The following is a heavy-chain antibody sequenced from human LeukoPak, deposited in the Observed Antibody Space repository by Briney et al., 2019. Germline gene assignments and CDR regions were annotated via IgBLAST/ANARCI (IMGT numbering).Heavy chain of an antibody. CDR1: GFTFSSYA. CDR3: AKDRSGWTDLGYFDY. J-gene: IGHJ4*02. Sequence: GGSLRLSCAASGFTFSSYAMHWVRQAPGKGLEWVAVISYDGSNKYYADSVKGRFTISRDNSKNTLYLQMNSLRAEDTAVYYCAKDRSGWTDLGYFDYWGQGTLVTVSS. V-gene: IGHV3-30-3*01. D-gene: IGHD6-19*01. CDR2: ISYDGSNK.